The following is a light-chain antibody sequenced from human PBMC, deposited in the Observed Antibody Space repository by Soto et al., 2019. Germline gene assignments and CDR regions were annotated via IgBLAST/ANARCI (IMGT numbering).Light chain of an antibody. CDR1: QSVSSSY. Sequence: EIVLTQSPGTLSLSPGERATLSCRASQSVSSSYLAWYQQKPGQAPRLLIYGASSRAIGIPDRFSGSGSGTDFTLTISRLEPEDSALYYCQQYGSSSLWTFGKGTKVEIK. CDR3: QQYGSSSLWT. V-gene: IGKV3-20*01. CDR2: GAS. J-gene: IGKJ1*01.